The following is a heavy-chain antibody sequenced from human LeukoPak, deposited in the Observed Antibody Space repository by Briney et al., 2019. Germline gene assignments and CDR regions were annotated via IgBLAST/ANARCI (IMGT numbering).Heavy chain of an antibody. CDR2: IKQDGSEK. V-gene: IGHV3-7*01. Sequence: GWSLRLSCAASGFTFSSDWMSWVRQAPGKGLEWVANIKQDGSEKYYVDSVKGRFTISRDNAKTSLYLQINSLRAEDTAVYYCARGSHWFDPWGQGTLVTVSS. CDR3: ARGSHWFDP. J-gene: IGHJ5*02. CDR1: GFTFSSDW.